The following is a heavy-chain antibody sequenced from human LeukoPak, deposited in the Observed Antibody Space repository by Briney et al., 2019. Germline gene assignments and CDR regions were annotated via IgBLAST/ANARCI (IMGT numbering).Heavy chain of an antibody. CDR1: GFTFSTYW. CDR2: MNQDGNEK. V-gene: IGHV3-7*01. J-gene: IGHJ4*02. D-gene: IGHD1-1*01. CDR3: VRGGQRYLEY. Sequence: VQLVESGGGLVKPGGSLRPSCAASGFTFSTYWMNWVRQAPGKGLEWVAKMNQDGNEKCYVDSVKGRFSISRDNAKNSLFLQMNGLRAEDTAVYYCVRGGQRYLEYWGQGTLVTVSS.